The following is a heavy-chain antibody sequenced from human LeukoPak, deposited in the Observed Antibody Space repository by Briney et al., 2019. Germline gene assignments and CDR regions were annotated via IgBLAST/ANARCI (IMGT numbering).Heavy chain of an antibody. CDR3: ARGHYDFWSGYYNYYYYGMDV. V-gene: IGHV4-31*03. Sequence: SETLSLTCTVSGGSISSGGDYWSWIRQHPGKGLEWIGYISYSGSTYYNPSLKGRITISVDTSKNQFSLKLSSVTAADTAVYYCARGHYDFWSGYYNYYYYGMDVWGQGTTVTVSS. D-gene: IGHD3-3*01. J-gene: IGHJ6*02. CDR2: ISYSGST. CDR1: GGSISSGGDY.